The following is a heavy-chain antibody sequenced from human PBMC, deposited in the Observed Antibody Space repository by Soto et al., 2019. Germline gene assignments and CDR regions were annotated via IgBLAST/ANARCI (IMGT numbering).Heavy chain of an antibody. Sequence: GSLRLSCSASGFTFSTYAVHWVRQAPGKGLEYVSGISSDGDNTNHADSVKGRFAISRDNAKNSLHLQMNSLSAEDTAFYYCVKDESINWYSGHFRHWGQGTLVTVSS. CDR2: ISSDGDNT. CDR3: VKDESINWYSGHFRH. V-gene: IGHV3-64*04. J-gene: IGHJ1*01. D-gene: IGHD6-13*01. CDR1: GFTFSTYA.